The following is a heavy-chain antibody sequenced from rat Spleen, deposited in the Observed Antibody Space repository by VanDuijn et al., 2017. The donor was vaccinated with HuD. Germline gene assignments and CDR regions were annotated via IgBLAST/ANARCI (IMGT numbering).Heavy chain of an antibody. CDR1: GFTFSNYY. D-gene: IGHD5-1*01. CDR3: TRENWVFDY. Sequence: EVQLVESGGGLVQPGRSLKLSCAASGFTFSNYYMAWVRQAPTKGLEWVASISTGGGNTYYRDSVKGRFTISREDGRSTLYLQMNSLRSEDTATYYCTRENWVFDYWGQGVTVTVSS. CDR2: ISTGGGNT. V-gene: IGHV5S23*01. J-gene: IGHJ2*01.